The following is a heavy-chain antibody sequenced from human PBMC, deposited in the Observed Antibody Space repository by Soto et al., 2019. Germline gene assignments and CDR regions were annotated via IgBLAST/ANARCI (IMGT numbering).Heavy chain of an antibody. V-gene: IGHV5-51*01. CDR2: IYPGDSDT. CDR3: ARSSGGSGSYYWFDP. CDR1: GYSFTSYW. Sequence: GESLKSSCKGSGYSFTSYWIGWVRQMPGKGLEWMGIIYPGDSDTRYSPSFQGQVTISADKSISTAYLQWSSLKASDTAMYYCARSSGGSGSYYWFDPWGQGTLVTVSS. J-gene: IGHJ5*02. D-gene: IGHD3-10*01.